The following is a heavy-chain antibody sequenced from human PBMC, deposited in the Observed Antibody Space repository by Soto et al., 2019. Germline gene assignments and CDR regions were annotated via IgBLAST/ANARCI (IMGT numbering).Heavy chain of an antibody. D-gene: IGHD6-13*01. CDR2: TNRDRISP. CDR1: GFSLSSYW. Sequence: GGCRRLAWALSGFSLSSYWMHWFRQAPGKGRVWVSCTNRDRISPRYGESVKGRCTIAREHAKNPQCMRMNSLRAEDPALYSGARDAAAAGFGYYYYNSGMDVWGQGTTVTVSS. J-gene: IGHJ6*02. CDR3: ARDAAAAGFGYYYYNSGMDV. V-gene: IGHV3-74*01.